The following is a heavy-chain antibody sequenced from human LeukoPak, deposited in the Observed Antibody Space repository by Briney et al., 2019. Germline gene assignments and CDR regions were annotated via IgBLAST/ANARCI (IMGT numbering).Heavy chain of an antibody. Sequence: ASVKVSCKASGYTFSDYYMHWVRQAPGQGLEWMGWVNPNSGGTNYAQKFQGRFTMTRDTSINTAYMEVSGLRSDDTAVYYCARGLGGSGSYFLTFDYWGQGTLVTVSS. CDR2: VNPNSGGT. J-gene: IGHJ4*02. D-gene: IGHD1-26*01. V-gene: IGHV1-2*02. CDR1: GYTFSDYY. CDR3: ARGLGGSGSYFLTFDY.